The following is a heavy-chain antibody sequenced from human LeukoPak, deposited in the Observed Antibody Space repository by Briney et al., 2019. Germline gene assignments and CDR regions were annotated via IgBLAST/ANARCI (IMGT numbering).Heavy chain of an antibody. CDR1: GYSISSGYY. CDR2: IYHSGST. CDR3: ASLFSGVLDY. Sequence: SETLSLTCAVSGYSISSGYYWGWIRQPPGKGLEWIGSIYHSGSTYYNPSLKSRVTISVDTSKNQFSLKLSSVTAADTAVYYCASLFSGVLDYWGQGTLVTVSS. V-gene: IGHV4-38-2*01. J-gene: IGHJ4*02. D-gene: IGHD3-3*01.